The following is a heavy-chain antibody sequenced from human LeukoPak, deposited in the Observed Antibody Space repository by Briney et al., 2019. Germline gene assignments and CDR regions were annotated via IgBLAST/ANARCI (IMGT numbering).Heavy chain of an antibody. CDR2: IKPDGSEK. D-gene: IGHD6-13*01. J-gene: IGHJ6*03. CDR1: GFTFSSSW. CDR3: AREKGYSSSWYGHYYMDV. Sequence: PGGSLRLSCAASGFTFSSSWMTWVRQAPGKGLEWVANIKPDGSEKYYVDSVKGRFTISRDNAKNSLYLQMNSLRAEDTAVYYCAREKGYSSSWYGHYYMDVWGKGTTVTVSS. V-gene: IGHV3-7*01.